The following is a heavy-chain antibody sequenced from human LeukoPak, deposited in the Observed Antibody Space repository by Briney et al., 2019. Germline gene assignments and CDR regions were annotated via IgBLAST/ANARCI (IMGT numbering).Heavy chain of an antibody. D-gene: IGHD3-16*01. CDR2: ISSSGSTI. CDR1: GFTFSSYE. J-gene: IGHJ4*02. Sequence: GGSLRLSCAASGFTFSSYEMNWVRQAPGKGLEWVSYISSSGSTIYYADSVKGRFTISRDNAKNSLYLQMNSLRAEDTAVYYCARDYVSHNGVYDCFEFWGQGTQVNVSS. CDR3: ARDYVSHNGVYDCFEF. V-gene: IGHV3-48*03.